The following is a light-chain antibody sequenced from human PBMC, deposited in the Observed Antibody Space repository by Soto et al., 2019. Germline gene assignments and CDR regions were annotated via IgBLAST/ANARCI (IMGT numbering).Light chain of an antibody. Sequence: QSALTQPPSASGSPGQSVTISCTGASRDVGGYNYVSWYQQHPGKAPKLMIYEVSKRPSGVPDRFSGSKSGNTASLTVSGLQAEDGADYYCSSYAGSNNVFGTGTKVTVL. V-gene: IGLV2-8*01. CDR3: SSYAGSNNV. CDR2: EVS. CDR1: SRDVGGYNY. J-gene: IGLJ1*01.